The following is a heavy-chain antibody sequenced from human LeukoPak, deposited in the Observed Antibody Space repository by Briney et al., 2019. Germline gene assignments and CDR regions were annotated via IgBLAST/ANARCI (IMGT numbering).Heavy chain of an antibody. CDR1: GFTFSSYS. Sequence: GGSLRLSCAASGFTFSSYSMNWVRQAPGKGLEWVAVISYDGSNKHHADSVKGRLTISRDNPRNTLYLQMNSLRLEDTAVYYCARDMGSYVFDFWGHGTMVTVSS. CDR2: ISYDGSNK. V-gene: IGHV3-30*03. CDR3: ARDMGSYVFDF. D-gene: IGHD3-16*01. J-gene: IGHJ3*01.